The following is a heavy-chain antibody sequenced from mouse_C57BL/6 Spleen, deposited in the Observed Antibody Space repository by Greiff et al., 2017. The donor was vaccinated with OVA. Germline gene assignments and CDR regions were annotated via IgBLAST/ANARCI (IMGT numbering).Heavy chain of an antibody. J-gene: IGHJ3*01. V-gene: IGHV1-26*01. CDR2: INPNNGGT. Sequence: EVQLQQSGPELVKPGASVKISCKASGYTFTDYYMNWVKQSHGKSLEWIGDINPNNGGTSYNQKFKGKATLTVDKSSSTAYMELRSLTSEDSAVYYCARGDYDYDGGLAYWGQGTLVTVSA. CDR1: GYTFTDYY. CDR3: ARGDYDYDGGLAY. D-gene: IGHD2-4*01.